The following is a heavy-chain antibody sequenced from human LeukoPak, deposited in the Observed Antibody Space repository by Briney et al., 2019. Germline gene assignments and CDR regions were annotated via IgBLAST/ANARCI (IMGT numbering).Heavy chain of an antibody. D-gene: IGHD6-6*01. V-gene: IGHV3-30*02. Sequence: GSLRLSCAASGFTFSSYGMHWVRQAPGKGLEWVAFIRYDGSNKYYADSVKGRFTISRDNSKNTLYLQMNSLRAEDTAVYYCAKDVEQLVPSYYFDYWGQGTLVTVSS. CDR3: AKDVEQLVPSYYFDY. CDR1: GFTFSSYG. CDR2: IRYDGSNK. J-gene: IGHJ4*02.